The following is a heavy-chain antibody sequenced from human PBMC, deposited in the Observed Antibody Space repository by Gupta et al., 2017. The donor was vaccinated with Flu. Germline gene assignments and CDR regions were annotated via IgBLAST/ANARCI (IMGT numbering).Heavy chain of an antibody. CDR2: INGIGDST. Sequence: EAQLEESGGGLVQPGGSLRLSCAGSGFSFSSFGMHWVRQAPGKGLEHVAAINGIGDSTYYGKSVRGRFTISRDNSKNTLFLQMGSLRPEDLAVYYCARGSGHSSSSNWFDAWGQGTLVVVSS. J-gene: IGHJ5*02. V-gene: IGHV3-64*01. D-gene: IGHD6-6*01. CDR1: GFSFSSFG. CDR3: ARGSGHSSSSNWFDA.